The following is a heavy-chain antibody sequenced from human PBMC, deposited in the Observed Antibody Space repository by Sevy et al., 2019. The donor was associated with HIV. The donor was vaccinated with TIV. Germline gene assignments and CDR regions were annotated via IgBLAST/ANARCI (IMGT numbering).Heavy chain of an antibody. CDR3: ARLRVTASAPYYFDY. CDR2: ISGSGGST. Sequence: GGSLRLSCAASGFTFSSYAMSWVRQAPGKGLEWVSAISGSGGSTYYADSVKGRFTISRDNSKNTLYLQMNTLRAEDTAVYYCARLRVTASAPYYFDYWGQGALVTVSS. J-gene: IGHJ4*02. CDR1: GFTFSSYA. D-gene: IGHD2-21*02. V-gene: IGHV3-23*01.